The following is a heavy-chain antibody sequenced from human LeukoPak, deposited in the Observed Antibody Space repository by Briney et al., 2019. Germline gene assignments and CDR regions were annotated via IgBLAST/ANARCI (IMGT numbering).Heavy chain of an antibody. CDR2: INSDGSST. D-gene: IGHD4-17*01. CDR1: GVTVSGYW. CDR3: ARDNYDYGDYYFDY. J-gene: IGHJ4*02. Sequence: PGGSLRLSCAAFGVTVSGYWMNWVRQAPGKGLVWVARINSDGSSTSHADSVKGRFTISRDNAKNSLYLQMNSLRTEDTAVYYCARDNYDYGDYYFDYWGQGTLVTVSS. V-gene: IGHV3-74*01.